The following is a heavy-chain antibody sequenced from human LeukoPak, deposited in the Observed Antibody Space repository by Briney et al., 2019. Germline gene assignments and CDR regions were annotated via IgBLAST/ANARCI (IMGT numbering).Heavy chain of an antibody. CDR3: AISATVSLDY. V-gene: IGHV4-34*01. CDR1: GGSFSGYY. Sequence: SETLSLTCAVYGGSFSGYYWSWIRQPPGKGLEWIGETNHSGSTNYNPSLKSRVTISVDTSKNQFSLKLSSVTAADTAVYYCAISATVSLDYWGQGTLVTVSS. CDR2: TNHSGST. D-gene: IGHD4-17*01. J-gene: IGHJ4*02.